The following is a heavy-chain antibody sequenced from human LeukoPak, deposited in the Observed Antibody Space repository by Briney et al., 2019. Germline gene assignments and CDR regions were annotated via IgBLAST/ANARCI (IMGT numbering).Heavy chain of an antibody. Sequence: PSETLSLTCTVSGGSISSYYWSWIRQPPGKGLEWIGYIYYGGSTNYNPSLKSRVTISVDTSKNQFSLKLSSVTAADTAVYYCARGADFWSGYTFDPWGQGTLVTISS. V-gene: IGHV4-59*01. CDR2: IYYGGST. D-gene: IGHD3-3*01. J-gene: IGHJ5*02. CDR3: ARGADFWSGYTFDP. CDR1: GGSISSYY.